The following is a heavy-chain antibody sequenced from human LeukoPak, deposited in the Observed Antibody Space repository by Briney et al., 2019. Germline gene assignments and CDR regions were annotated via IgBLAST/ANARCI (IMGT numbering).Heavy chain of an antibody. CDR3: ARDGLMTSSYYSYTDV. V-gene: IGHV3-21*01. J-gene: IGHJ6*03. CDR1: GFTFSSYS. Sequence: GGSLRLSCAASGFTFSSYSRNWVRQAPGKGLEWVSSISSSSSYVYYADSVKGRFTISRDNAKNSLYLQMNSLRAEDTAVYYCARDGLMTSSYYSYTDVWGKGTTVTVSS. D-gene: IGHD3-16*01. CDR2: ISSSSSYV.